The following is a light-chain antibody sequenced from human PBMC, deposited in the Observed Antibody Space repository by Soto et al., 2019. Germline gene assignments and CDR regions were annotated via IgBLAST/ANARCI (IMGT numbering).Light chain of an antibody. J-gene: IGKJ1*01. Sequence: DIQMTQSPSSLSASVGDRVTITCQASQDISNYLNWYQQEPGKAPKLLIYDAANLETGVPSKFSGRGSGTDFTFTISSLQPEDIATYYCKQYYNRPPWTFGQGTKVEI. CDR2: DAA. V-gene: IGKV1-33*01. CDR1: QDISNY. CDR3: KQYYNRPPWT.